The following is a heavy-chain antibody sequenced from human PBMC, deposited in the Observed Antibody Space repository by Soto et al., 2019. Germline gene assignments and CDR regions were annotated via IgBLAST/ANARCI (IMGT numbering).Heavy chain of an antibody. J-gene: IGHJ6*02. V-gene: IGHV1-69*12. Sequence: QVQLVQSGAEVKKPGSSVKVSCKASGGTFSSYAISWVRQAPGQGLEWMGGIIPIFGTANYAQKFQGRVTITADESTSKAYMELSSLRSEDTAVYYCARGVLFEQLGRTGYYYYGMDVWGQGTTVTVSS. CDR2: IIPIFGTA. D-gene: IGHD6-6*01. CDR1: GGTFSSYA. CDR3: ARGVLFEQLGRTGYYYYGMDV.